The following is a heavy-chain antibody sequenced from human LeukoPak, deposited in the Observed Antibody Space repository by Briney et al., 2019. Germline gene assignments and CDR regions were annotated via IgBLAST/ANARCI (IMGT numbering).Heavy chain of an antibody. J-gene: IGHJ4*02. D-gene: IGHD2-21*01. V-gene: IGHV3-53*01. CDR2: IYSDGTT. CDR3: TRDRYCGYHFGY. Sequence: PGGSLRLSCVVSGFTVSSNYMSWVRQAPGKGLECVSIIYSDGTTCYADSVKGRFTISRDNSKNMVNLQVNSLRAEDTAMYYCTRDRYCGYHFGYWGQGTLVTVS. CDR1: GFTVSSNY.